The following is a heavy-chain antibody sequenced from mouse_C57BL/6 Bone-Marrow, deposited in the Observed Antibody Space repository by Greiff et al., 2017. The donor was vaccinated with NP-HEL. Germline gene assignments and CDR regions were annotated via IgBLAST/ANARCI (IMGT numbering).Heavy chain of an antibody. CDR3: ARHRATVVAPWFDV. CDR2: ISSGGSYT. V-gene: IGHV5-6*01. Sequence: EVQGVESGGDLVKPGGSLKLSCAASGFTFSSYGMSWVRQTPDKRLEWVATISSGGSYTYYPDSVKGRFTISRYNAKNTLYLQMSSLKSEDTAMYYCARHRATVVAPWFDVWGTGTTVTVSS. J-gene: IGHJ1*03. CDR1: GFTFSSYG. D-gene: IGHD1-1*01.